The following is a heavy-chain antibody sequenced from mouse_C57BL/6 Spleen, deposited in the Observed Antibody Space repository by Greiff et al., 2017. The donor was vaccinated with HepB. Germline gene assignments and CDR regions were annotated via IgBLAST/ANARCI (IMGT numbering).Heavy chain of an antibody. J-gene: IGHJ3*01. CDR1: GYTFTSYW. CDR3: ARDEIYYYGSSYPY. CDR2: IHPNSGST. Sequence: QVQLKQPGAELVKPGASVKLSCKASGYTFTSYWMHWVKQRPGQGLEWIGMIHPNSGSTNYNEKFKSKATLTVDKSSSTAYMQLSSLTSEDSAVYYCARDEIYYYGSSYPYWGQGTLVTVSA. V-gene: IGHV1-64*01. D-gene: IGHD1-1*01.